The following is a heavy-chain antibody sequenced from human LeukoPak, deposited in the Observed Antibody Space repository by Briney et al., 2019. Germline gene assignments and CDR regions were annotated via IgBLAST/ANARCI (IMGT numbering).Heavy chain of an antibody. Sequence: GASVKVPCKASGYTFTGYYMHWVRQAPGQGLGWMGRINTNSGGTNYAQKFQGRVTMTRDTSISTAYMELSRLRSDGTAVYYCARAPPYCSGGSCYHLDYWGQGTLVTVSS. D-gene: IGHD2-15*01. V-gene: IGHV1-2*06. CDR3: ARAPPYCSGGSCYHLDY. CDR1: GYTFTGYY. J-gene: IGHJ4*02. CDR2: INTNSGGT.